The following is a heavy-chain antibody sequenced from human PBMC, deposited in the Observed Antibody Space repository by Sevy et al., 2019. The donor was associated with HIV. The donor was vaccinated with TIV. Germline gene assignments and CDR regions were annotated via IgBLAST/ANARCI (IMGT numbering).Heavy chain of an antibody. D-gene: IGHD3-3*01. Sequence: GGSLRLSCAASGFTFSNAWMSWVRQAPGKGLEWVGRIKSKTDGGTTDYAAPVKGRFTISREDSKNTLYLQMNSLKTEHTAVYYCTTSPPYYNFWSGYHALDYWGQGTLVTVSS. CDR2: IKSKTDGGTT. CDR1: GFTFSNAW. J-gene: IGHJ4*02. V-gene: IGHV3-15*01. CDR3: TTSPPYYNFWSGYHALDY.